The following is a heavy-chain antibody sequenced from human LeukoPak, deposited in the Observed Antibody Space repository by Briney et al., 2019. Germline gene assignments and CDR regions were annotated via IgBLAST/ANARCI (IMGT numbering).Heavy chain of an antibody. D-gene: IGHD5-18*01. CDR3: ATETGYNYGFDH. CDR1: GFTFSSYS. Sequence: GGSLRLSCAASGFTFSSYSMNWVRQAPGKGLEWVSSISSSSCYIYYGDSVKGLFTISRDNAKNSLYLQMNRLRAEDTAVYYCATETGYNYGFDHWGQGTLVTVSS. J-gene: IGHJ5*02. CDR2: ISSSSCYI. V-gene: IGHV3-21*01.